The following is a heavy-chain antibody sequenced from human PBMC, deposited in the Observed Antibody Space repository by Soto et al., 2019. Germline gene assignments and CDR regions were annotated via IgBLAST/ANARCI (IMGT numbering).Heavy chain of an antibody. J-gene: IGHJ4*02. CDR2: ISYDGSNK. V-gene: IGHV3-30-3*01. CDR1: GFTFSSYA. D-gene: IGHD2-21*02. CDR3: ARDGSIVVVTAIVDY. Sequence: ESGGGVVQPGRSLRLSCAASGFTFSSYAMHWVRQAPGKGLEWVAVISYDGSNKYYADSVKGRFTISRDNSKNTLYLQMNSLRAEDTAVYYCARDGSIVVVTAIVDYWGQGTLVTVSS.